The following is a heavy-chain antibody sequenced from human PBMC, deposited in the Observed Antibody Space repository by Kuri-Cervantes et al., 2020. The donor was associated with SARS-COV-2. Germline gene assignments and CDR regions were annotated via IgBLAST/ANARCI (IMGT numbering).Heavy chain of an antibody. CDR1: GFTFSSYD. J-gene: IGHJ4*02. CDR2: IGTAGDT. V-gene: IGHV3-13*04. CDR3: VTLGAY. Sequence: GESLKISCAASGFTFSSYDMHWVRQATGKGLEWVSAIGTAGDTYYPGSVKGRFAISRDNVKNSVLLQMDSLRVDDTAVYYCVTLGAYWGQGVLVTVSS.